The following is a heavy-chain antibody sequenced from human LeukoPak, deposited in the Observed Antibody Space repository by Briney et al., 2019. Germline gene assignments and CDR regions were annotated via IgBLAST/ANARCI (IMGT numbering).Heavy chain of an antibody. D-gene: IGHD3-10*01. CDR3: AKARGSGSFQDY. J-gene: IGHJ4*02. CDR1: GFTFSSYG. Sequence: PGGSLRLSCAASGFTFSSYGMHWVRQAPGKGLEWVALIRYDGSNKYYADSVKGRFTISRDNSKNTLYLQMNSLRAEDTAVYYCAKARGSGSFQDYWGQGTLVTVSS. CDR2: IRYDGSNK. V-gene: IGHV3-30*02.